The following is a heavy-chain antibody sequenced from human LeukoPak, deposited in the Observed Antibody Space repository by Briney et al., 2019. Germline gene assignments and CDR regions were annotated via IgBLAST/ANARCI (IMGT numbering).Heavy chain of an antibody. CDR3: ARVVRGVIGVDY. Sequence: ASVKVSCKASGYTFAGYYMHWVRQAPGQGLEWIGWINPNSGGTNYPQKFQGRVTMTRDTSISPAYMELSRLRSDDTAVYYCARVVRGVIGVDYWGQGTLVTVSS. V-gene: IGHV1-2*02. CDR1: GYTFAGYY. D-gene: IGHD3-10*01. CDR2: INPNSGGT. J-gene: IGHJ4*02.